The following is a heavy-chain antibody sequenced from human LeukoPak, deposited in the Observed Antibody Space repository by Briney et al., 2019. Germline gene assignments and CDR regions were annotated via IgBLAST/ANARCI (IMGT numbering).Heavy chain of an antibody. CDR2: ISSSGSTI. CDR1: GSTFSSYE. V-gene: IGHV3-48*03. D-gene: IGHD3-22*01. CDR3: ARDPYYYDSSGYYDY. Sequence: GGSLRLSCAASGSTFSSYEMNGVRQAPGKGLEWVSYISSSGSTIYYADSVKGRFTISRDNAKNSLYLQMNSLRAEDTAVYYCARDPYYYDSSGYYDYWGQGTLVTVSS. J-gene: IGHJ4*02.